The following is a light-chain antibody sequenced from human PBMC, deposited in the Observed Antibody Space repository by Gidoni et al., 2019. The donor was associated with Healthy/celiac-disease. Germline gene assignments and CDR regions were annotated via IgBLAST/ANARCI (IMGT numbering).Light chain of an antibody. Sequence: EIVLTQSPGTLSLSPGERATLSCSASQSVSSSYLAWYQQKPGQAPRLLIYGASSRATGIPDRFSGSGSGTDFTLTISRLEPEDFAVSYCQQYGSSPALTFGGGTKVEIK. CDR2: GAS. CDR3: QQYGSSPALT. CDR1: QSVSSSY. V-gene: IGKV3-20*01. J-gene: IGKJ4*01.